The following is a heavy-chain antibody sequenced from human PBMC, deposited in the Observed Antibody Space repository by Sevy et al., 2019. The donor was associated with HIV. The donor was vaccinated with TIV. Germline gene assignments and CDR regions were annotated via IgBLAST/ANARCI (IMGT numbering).Heavy chain of an antibody. Sequence: GGSLRLSCAASGFTFSSYSMNWVRQAPGKGLEWVSSISSSSSYIYYADSVKGRFTISRDNAKNSLYLQMNSLRAEDTAVYYCTRVRGLLGWFDSWGQGTLVTSPQ. V-gene: IGHV3-21*01. CDR3: TRVRGLLGWFDS. D-gene: IGHD3-10*01. CDR1: GFTFSSYS. J-gene: IGHJ5*01. CDR2: ISSSSSYI.